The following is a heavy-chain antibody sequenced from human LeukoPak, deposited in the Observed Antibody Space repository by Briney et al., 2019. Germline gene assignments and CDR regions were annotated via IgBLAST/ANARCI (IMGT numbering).Heavy chain of an antibody. CDR2: IFYSGST. J-gene: IGHJ3*02. D-gene: IGHD5-18*01. Sequence: PSETLSLTCTVSGDSIRSYYWSRIRQPPGKGLEWIGYIFYSGSTNCNPSLKSRVSISVHTSKNQFSLKLSSVTAADTAVYYCARSSYGSAFDIWGQGTVVTVSS. CDR3: ARSSYGSAFDI. V-gene: IGHV4-59*01. CDR1: GDSIRSYY.